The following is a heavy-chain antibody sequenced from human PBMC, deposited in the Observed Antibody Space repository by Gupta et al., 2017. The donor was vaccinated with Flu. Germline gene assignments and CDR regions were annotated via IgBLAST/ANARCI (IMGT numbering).Heavy chain of an antibody. CDR1: VFSFSYYN. D-gene: IGHD4/OR15-4a*01. CDR3: ARDRVPTSGMDV. Sequence: EVQLVESGGGFVQPGGSLRLSCAASVFSFSYYNMNWVRRAPGKGLEWVSYISSSSSSTHYSDSVKGRVTVSRDNARNSLYLQMNSLRAEDTAVYYCARDRVPTSGMDVWGQGTTVTVSS. V-gene: IGHV3-48*01. J-gene: IGHJ6*02. CDR2: ISSSSSST.